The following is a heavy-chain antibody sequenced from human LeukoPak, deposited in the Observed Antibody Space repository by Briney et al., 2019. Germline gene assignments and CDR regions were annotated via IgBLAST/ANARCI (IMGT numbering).Heavy chain of an antibody. CDR1: GFTFSSYA. J-gene: IGHJ6*04. CDR3: ARSILWFGDLSGMDV. Sequence: PGGSLRLSCAASGFTFSSYAMHWVRQAPGQRLEWMGWINAGNGNTKYSQKFQGRVTITRDTSASTAYMELSSLRSEDTAVYYCARSILWFGDLSGMDVWGKGTTVTVSS. D-gene: IGHD3-10*01. V-gene: IGHV1-3*01. CDR2: INAGNGNT.